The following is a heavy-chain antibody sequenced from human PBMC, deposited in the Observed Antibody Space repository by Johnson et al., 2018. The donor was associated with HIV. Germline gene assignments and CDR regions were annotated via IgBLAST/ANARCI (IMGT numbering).Heavy chain of an antibody. Sequence: MQLVESGGGLVQPGRSLRLSCRASGFSVDDYAMHWVCQAPEKGLEWVADIKCDGSEKYYVDSVKGRFTVSRDDSKDTLHLHMNSLRPEDTAVYFCAREGNWNPTYGFDVWGQGTIATVSS. CDR1: GFSVDDYA. CDR3: AREGNWNPTYGFDV. J-gene: IGHJ3*01. V-gene: IGHV3-52*01. D-gene: IGHD1-1*01. CDR2: IKCDGSEK.